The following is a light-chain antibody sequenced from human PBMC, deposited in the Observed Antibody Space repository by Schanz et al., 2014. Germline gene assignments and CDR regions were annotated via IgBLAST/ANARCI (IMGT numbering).Light chain of an antibody. CDR1: SSDVGGYNS. CDR2: EVN. CDR3: TSYAAINTLV. J-gene: IGLJ2*01. V-gene: IGLV2-8*01. Sequence: QSALTQPPSASGSPGQSVTISCTGSSSDVGGYNSVSWYQQHPGEAPKLIIFEVNRRPPGVPDRFSGSKSGNTASLTVSGLQPDDEADYYCTSYAAINTLVFGGGTKVTVL.